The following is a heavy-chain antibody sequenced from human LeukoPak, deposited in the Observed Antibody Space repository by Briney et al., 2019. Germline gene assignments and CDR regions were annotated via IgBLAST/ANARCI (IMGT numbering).Heavy chain of an antibody. CDR3: ARDRDYGGGGVFDY. CDR1: GGTFGSYA. D-gene: IGHD4-23*01. Sequence: GASVKVSCKASGGTFGSYAISWVRQAPGQGLEWMGGIIPIFGTANYAQKFQGRVTITADESTSTAYMELSSLRSEDTAVYYCARDRDYGGGGVFDYWDQGTLVTVSS. CDR2: IIPIFGTA. J-gene: IGHJ4*02. V-gene: IGHV1-69*13.